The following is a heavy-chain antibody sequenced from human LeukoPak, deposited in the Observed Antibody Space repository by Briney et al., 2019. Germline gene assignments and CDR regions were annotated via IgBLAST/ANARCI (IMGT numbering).Heavy chain of an antibody. V-gene: IGHV1-18*01. Sequence: ASVKVSCKASGYTFTSYGISWVRQAPGQGLEWMGWISAYNGNTNYAQKLQGRVTMTTDTSTSTAYMELRSLRSDDTAVYYCARLRRLCSWYKVDYWGQGTLVTVSS. CDR3: ARLRRLCSWYKVDY. CDR2: ISAYNGNT. D-gene: IGHD6-13*01. CDR1: GYTFTSYG. J-gene: IGHJ4*02.